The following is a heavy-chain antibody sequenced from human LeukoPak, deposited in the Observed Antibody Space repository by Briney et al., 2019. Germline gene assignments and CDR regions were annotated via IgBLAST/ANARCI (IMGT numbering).Heavy chain of an antibody. CDR1: GGSISSYY. CDR2: IYYSGST. CDR3: ARDTSGYRRGSFDY. J-gene: IGHJ4*02. Sequence: SETLSLTCTVSGGSISSYYWSWIRQPPGKGLEWIGYIYYSGSTSYNPSLKSRVTISADTSNNQFSLKLSSVTAADTAVYYCARDTSGYRRGSFDYWGQGTLVTVSS. D-gene: IGHD3-22*01. V-gene: IGHV4-59*01.